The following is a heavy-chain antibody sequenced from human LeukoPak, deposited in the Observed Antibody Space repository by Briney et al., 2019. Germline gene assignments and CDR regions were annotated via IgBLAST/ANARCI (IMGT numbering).Heavy chain of an antibody. CDR2: ITDDEDT. CDR1: GFPFRSYA. J-gene: IGHJ4*02. Sequence: QTGGSLRLSCVASGFPFRSYAMTWVRQTPGKGLESVSVITDDEDTYYADSVKGRFTISRDNSQNTVFLQMNSLRVEDTAVYYCAKVDYWSPENYFDSWGQGTLVTVPS. D-gene: IGHD1-1*01. V-gene: IGHV3-23*01. CDR3: AKVDYWSPENYFDS.